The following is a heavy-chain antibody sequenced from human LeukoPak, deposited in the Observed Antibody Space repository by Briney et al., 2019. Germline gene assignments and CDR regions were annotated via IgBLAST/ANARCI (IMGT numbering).Heavy chain of an antibody. CDR1: GGSFSGYY. Sequence: PSETLSLTCAVYGGSFSGYYWSWIRQPPGKGLEWIGEINHSGSTNYNPSLKSRVTISVDTSKNQFSLKLSSVTAADTAVYYCARRGSSWYPGWFDHWGQGTLVTVSS. V-gene: IGHV4-34*01. D-gene: IGHD6-13*01. CDR2: INHSGST. CDR3: ARRGSSWYPGWFDH. J-gene: IGHJ5*02.